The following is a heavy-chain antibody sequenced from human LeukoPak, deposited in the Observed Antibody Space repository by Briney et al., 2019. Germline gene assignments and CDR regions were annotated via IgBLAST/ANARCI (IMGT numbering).Heavy chain of an antibody. CDR1: GFTFSSYW. Sequence: GGSLRLSCAASGFTFSSYWMSWVRQAPGKGLEWVANIKQDGSEKYYVDSVKGRFTISRDKAKNSLYLQINSLRAEDTAVCYCARDGYLGYDFWSGYFDFDYWGQGTLVTVSS. V-gene: IGHV3-7*01. CDR2: IKQDGSEK. J-gene: IGHJ4*02. CDR3: ARDGYLGYDFWSGYFDFDY. D-gene: IGHD3-3*01.